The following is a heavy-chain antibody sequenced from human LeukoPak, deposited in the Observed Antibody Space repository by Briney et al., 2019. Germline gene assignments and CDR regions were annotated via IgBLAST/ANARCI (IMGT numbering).Heavy chain of an antibody. D-gene: IGHD3-10*01. CDR3: ARDYYGSGMNDY. J-gene: IGHJ4*02. Sequence: PGGSLRLSCAASGFTFSSYEMNWVRQAPGKGLEWVSYISSSGSTIYYADSVKGRFTISRDNAKNSLHLQMNSLRAEDKAVYYCARDYYGSGMNDYWGQGTLVTVSS. V-gene: IGHV3-48*03. CDR1: GFTFSSYE. CDR2: ISSSGSTI.